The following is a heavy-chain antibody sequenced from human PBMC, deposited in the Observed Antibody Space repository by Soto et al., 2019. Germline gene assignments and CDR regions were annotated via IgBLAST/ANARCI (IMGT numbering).Heavy chain of an antibody. J-gene: IGHJ4*02. CDR1: GYSFTSYW. V-gene: IGHV5-51*01. Sequence: PGESLKISCKGSGYSFTSYWIGWVRQMPGKGLEWMGIIYPGDSDTRYSPSFQGQVTISADKSISTAYLQWSSLKASDTAMYYCARGGYSSARPYYFDYWGQGTLVTVSS. CDR2: IYPGDSDT. D-gene: IGHD6-25*01. CDR3: ARGGYSSARPYYFDY.